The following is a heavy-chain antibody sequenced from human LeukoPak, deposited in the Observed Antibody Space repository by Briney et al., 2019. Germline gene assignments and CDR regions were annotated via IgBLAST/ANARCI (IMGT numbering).Heavy chain of an antibody. CDR2: ISGSGGST. Sequence: GGSLRLSCAASGFTFSSYAMSWVRQAPGKGLEWVSAISGSGGSTCYADSVKGRFTISRDNSKNTLYLQMNSLRAEDTAVYYCAKDLKYSYGVDYWGQGTLVTVSS. D-gene: IGHD5-18*01. CDR1: GFTFSSYA. CDR3: AKDLKYSYGVDY. V-gene: IGHV3-23*01. J-gene: IGHJ4*02.